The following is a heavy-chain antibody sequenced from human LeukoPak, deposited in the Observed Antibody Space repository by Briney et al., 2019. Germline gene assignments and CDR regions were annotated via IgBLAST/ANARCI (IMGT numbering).Heavy chain of an antibody. Sequence: SETLSLTCAVSGYSISSGYYWGWIRQPPGKGLEWIGSIYYSGSTYYNPSLKSRVTISVDTSKNQFSLKLSSVTAADTAVYYCARHGITGRLPLNNWFDPWGQGTLVTVSS. CDR1: GYSISSGYY. D-gene: IGHD3-10*01. V-gene: IGHV4-38-2*01. CDR2: IYYSGST. J-gene: IGHJ5*02. CDR3: ARHGITGRLPLNNWFDP.